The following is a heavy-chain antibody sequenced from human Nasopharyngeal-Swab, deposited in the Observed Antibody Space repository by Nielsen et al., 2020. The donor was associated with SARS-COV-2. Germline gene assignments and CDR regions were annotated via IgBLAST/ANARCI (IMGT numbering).Heavy chain of an antibody. CDR1: GGSLSSYY. J-gene: IGHJ4*02. CDR3: ARGGRGIFGVVTNFDY. Sequence: SETLSLTCTFSGGSLSSYYWSWIRQPPGKGLEWIGYIYYSGSTTYNPSLKSRVTISVDTSKNQFSLKLSSVTAADTAVYYCARGGRGIFGVVTNFDYWGQGTLVTVSS. D-gene: IGHD3-3*01. V-gene: IGHV4-59*01. CDR2: IYYSGST.